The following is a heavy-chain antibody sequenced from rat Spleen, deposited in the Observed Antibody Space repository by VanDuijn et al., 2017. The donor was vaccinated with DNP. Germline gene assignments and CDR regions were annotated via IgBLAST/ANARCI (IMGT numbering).Heavy chain of an antibody. Sequence: EVQLVESGGGLVQPGRSMKLSCAASGFTFSSFPMAWVRQAPTKGLEWVATISTSGGSTYYRDSVKGRFTISRDNAKSTIYLQMNSLKSEDTATYYCTRDRGYRYNRGSFDYWGQGVMVTVSS. V-gene: IGHV5-46*01. D-gene: IGHD1-5*01. CDR1: GFTFSSFP. CDR3: TRDRGYRYNRGSFDY. CDR2: ISTSGGST. J-gene: IGHJ2*01.